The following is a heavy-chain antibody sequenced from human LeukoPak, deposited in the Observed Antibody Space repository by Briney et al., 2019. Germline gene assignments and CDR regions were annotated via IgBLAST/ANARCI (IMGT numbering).Heavy chain of an antibody. D-gene: IGHD2-2*01. CDR1: GGTFSSYT. Sequence: SVKVSFKASGGTFSSYTISWVRQAPGQGLEWMGRIIPILGIANYAQKFQGRVTITADKSTSTAYMELSSLRSEDTAVYYCASERAYCSSTSCPSIWGQGTMVTVAS. CDR2: IIPILGIA. CDR3: ASERAYCSSTSCPSI. J-gene: IGHJ3*02. V-gene: IGHV1-69*02.